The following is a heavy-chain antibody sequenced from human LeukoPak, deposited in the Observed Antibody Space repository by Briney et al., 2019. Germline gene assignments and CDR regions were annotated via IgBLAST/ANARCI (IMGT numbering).Heavy chain of an antibody. J-gene: IGHJ4*02. CDR1: GGSISSYY. Sequence: SETLSLTCTVSGGSISSYYCIWIRQPPGEGLEWIGYIYYGEGTNSNPSLKSRVAVSLDKPNNQFSLKLTSVTAADTAVYYCATSKYSGAWYGFDSWGQGNLVTVSS. D-gene: IGHD2-8*02. CDR2: IYYGEGT. CDR3: ATSKYSGAWYGFDS. V-gene: IGHV4-59*08.